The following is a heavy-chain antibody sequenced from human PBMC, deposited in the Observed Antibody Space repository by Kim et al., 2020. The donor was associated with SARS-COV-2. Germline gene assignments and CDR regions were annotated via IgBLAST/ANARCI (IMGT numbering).Heavy chain of an antibody. J-gene: IGHJ4*02. V-gene: IGHV3-23*01. CDR3: AKGADLVVISYFDY. D-gene: IGHD3-22*01. Sequence: ADSVKGRFIITRDNLKNTLYLQMNSLRAEDTAIYYCAKGADLVVISYFDYWGQGALVTVSS.